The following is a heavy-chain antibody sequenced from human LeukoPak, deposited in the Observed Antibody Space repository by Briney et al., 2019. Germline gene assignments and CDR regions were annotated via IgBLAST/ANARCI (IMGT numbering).Heavy chain of an antibody. V-gene: IGHV3-11*04. CDR3: ARGGDDRSGYYYYFDC. CDR2: ISSSGSTI. J-gene: IGHJ4*02. Sequence: GGSLRLSCAASGFTFSDYYMSWIRQAPGKGLEWVSYISSSGSTIYYADSVKGRFTISRGSSKNSLFLQMNSLRVEDTGVYYCARGGDDRSGYYYYFDCWGQGTLVTVSS. D-gene: IGHD3-22*01. CDR1: GFTFSDYY.